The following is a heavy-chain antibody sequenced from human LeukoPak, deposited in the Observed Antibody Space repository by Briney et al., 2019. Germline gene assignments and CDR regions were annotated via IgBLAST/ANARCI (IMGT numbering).Heavy chain of an antibody. D-gene: IGHD6-6*01. CDR1: GGSISSYY. CDR3: ARGNEYSSSSHWFDP. J-gene: IGHJ5*02. CDR2: IYYSGST. Sequence: SETLSLTCTVSGGSISSYYWSWIRQHPGKGLEWIGYIYYSGSTYYNPSLKSRVTISVDTSKNQFSLKLSSVTAADTAVYHCARGNEYSSSSHWFDPWGQGTLITVSS. V-gene: IGHV4-59*06.